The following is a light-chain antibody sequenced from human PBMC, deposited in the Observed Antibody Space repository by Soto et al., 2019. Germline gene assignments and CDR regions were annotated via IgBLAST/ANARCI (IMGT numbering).Light chain of an antibody. Sequence: EIVLTQSPGTLSLSPGERATLSCRASQSVSNNYLAWYQQKPGQGPRLLICGASSRATGIPDRFSGSGSGTDFTLTISRLEPEDFAVYYCQQYGKSPPWTFGQGTKVEIK. CDR1: QSVSNNY. V-gene: IGKV3-20*01. J-gene: IGKJ1*01. CDR3: QQYGKSPPWT. CDR2: GAS.